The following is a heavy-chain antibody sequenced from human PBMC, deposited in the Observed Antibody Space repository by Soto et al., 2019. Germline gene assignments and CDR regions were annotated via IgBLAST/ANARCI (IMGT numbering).Heavy chain of an antibody. Sequence: EVQQVESGGGLVQPGGSLRLSCAASGFTFSSYSMNWVRQAPGKGLQWISFISSSSSTIYYADSVKGRFTISRDNAKNSLYLQMNSLRAEDTAVYYCAREYYYGSGRDFDYWGQGTLVTVSS. D-gene: IGHD3-10*01. CDR2: ISSSSSTI. V-gene: IGHV3-48*01. J-gene: IGHJ4*02. CDR1: GFTFSSYS. CDR3: AREYYYGSGRDFDY.